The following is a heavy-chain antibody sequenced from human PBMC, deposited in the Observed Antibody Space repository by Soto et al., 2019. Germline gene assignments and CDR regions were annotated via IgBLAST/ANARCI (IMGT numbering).Heavy chain of an antibody. J-gene: IGHJ4*02. Sequence: EVQLVESGGGLVQPGGSLRLSFAASGFTFSSYSMNWVRQAPGKGLEWVSYISSSSSTIYYADSVKGRFTISRDNAKNSLYLQIYSLRVADTSVYYCARDSHFAIFGVVTRCCFACWGQGTLVTVSS. CDR3: ARDSHFAIFGVVTRCCFAC. CDR1: GFTFSSYS. D-gene: IGHD3-3*01. CDR2: ISSSSSTI. V-gene: IGHV3-48*01.